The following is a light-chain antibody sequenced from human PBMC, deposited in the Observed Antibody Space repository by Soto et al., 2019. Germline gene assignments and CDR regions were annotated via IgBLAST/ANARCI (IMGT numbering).Light chain of an antibody. CDR2: ANN. CDR3: AAWDDSLKGWV. Sequence: QYVLTQPPSASGTPGQRVTIYCSGSSSNIGSETVNWYQQVPGTAPKLLIYANNQRPSGVPDRFSVSKSGTSASLAIGGLQSEDEADYYCAAWDDSLKGWVFGGGTKLTVL. V-gene: IGLV1-44*01. J-gene: IGLJ3*02. CDR1: SSNIGSET.